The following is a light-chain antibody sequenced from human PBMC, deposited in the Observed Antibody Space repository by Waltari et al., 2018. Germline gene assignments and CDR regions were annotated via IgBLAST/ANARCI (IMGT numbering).Light chain of an antibody. CDR1: QSISSY. CDR3: QQSYSTPVT. J-gene: IGKJ2*01. Sequence: DIQMTQSPSSLSASVGDRVTITCRASQSISSYLNWYKQKPGKAPKLLIYAASSLQSGVPSRFSGSGSGTDFTLTISSLQPEDFVTYYCQQSYSTPVTFGQGTKLEIK. V-gene: IGKV1-39*01. CDR2: AAS.